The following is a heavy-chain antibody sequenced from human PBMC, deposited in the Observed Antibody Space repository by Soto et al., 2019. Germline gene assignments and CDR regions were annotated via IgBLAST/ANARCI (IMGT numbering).Heavy chain of an antibody. Sequence: EVQLLESGGGLVQPAGSLRLSCAASGFTFSSYAMSWVRQAPGKGLAWVSGISVSGGSTYYADSVKGRFTISRDNSKNPLYLQMNSLRAEDTAVYYCASNTRYDPPDYWGQGTLVTVSS. D-gene: IGHD3-16*01. CDR1: GFTFSSYA. V-gene: IGHV3-23*01. J-gene: IGHJ4*02. CDR3: ASNTRYDPPDY. CDR2: ISVSGGST.